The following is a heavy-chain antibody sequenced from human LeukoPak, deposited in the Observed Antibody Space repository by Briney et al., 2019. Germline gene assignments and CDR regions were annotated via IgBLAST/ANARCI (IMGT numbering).Heavy chain of an antibody. D-gene: IGHD2-15*01. CDR3: ASSPRRRYCSGGSCYSDAFDI. CDR2: IYYSGSS. V-gene: IGHV4-59*12. Sequence: PSETLSLTCTVSGVSISSYYWSWIRQPPGKGLEWIGYIYYSGSSNYNPTLKSRVTISADTSKNQFSLKLSSVTAADTAVYYCASSPRRRYCSGGSCYSDAFDIWGQGTMVTVSS. J-gene: IGHJ3*02. CDR1: GVSISSYY.